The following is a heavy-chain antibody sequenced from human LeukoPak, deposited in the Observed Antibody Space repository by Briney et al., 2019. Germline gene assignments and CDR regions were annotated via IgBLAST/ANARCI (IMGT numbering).Heavy chain of an antibody. CDR3: ARKAVAGTWASL. D-gene: IGHD6-19*01. CDR1: GGSISSSNW. Sequence: SSETLSLTCAVSGGSISSSNWWSWVRRPPGKGLEWIGEIYHSGSTNYNPSLKSRITISVDKAKNQFSLKLSSVTAADTAVYYCARKAVAGTWASLWGQGTLVTVSS. J-gene: IGHJ4*02. V-gene: IGHV4-4*02. CDR2: IYHSGST.